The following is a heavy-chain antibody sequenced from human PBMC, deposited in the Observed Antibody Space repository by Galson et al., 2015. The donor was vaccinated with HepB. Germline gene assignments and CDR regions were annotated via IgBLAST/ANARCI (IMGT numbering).Heavy chain of an antibody. Sequence: SVKVSCKASGYTFTSYGISWVRQAPGQGLEWMGWISAYNGKTNSTQKLQGRVTMTTDTFTSTAYMELRSLRSDDTAVYFCARRLYSSGWYYFDYWGQGTLVTVSS. CDR2: ISAYNGKT. CDR3: ARRLYSSGWYYFDY. D-gene: IGHD6-19*01. V-gene: IGHV1-18*01. CDR1: GYTFTSYG. J-gene: IGHJ4*02.